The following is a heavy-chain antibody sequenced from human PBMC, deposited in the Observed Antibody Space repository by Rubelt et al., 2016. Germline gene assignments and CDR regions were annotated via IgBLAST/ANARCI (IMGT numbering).Heavy chain of an antibody. CDR2: IIPILGID. CDR1: GGTFSSYA. Sequence: QVQLVQSGAEGKKPGSSVKVSCKASGGTFSSYAISWVRQAPGQGLEWMGRIIPILGIDNYAQKFQGRVTITADKSTSTAYRELSSLRSEDTAVYYCARDRLLDDSSGGDAFDIWGQGTMVTVSS. CDR3: ARDRLLDDSSGGDAFDI. J-gene: IGHJ3*02. D-gene: IGHD3-22*01. V-gene: IGHV1-69*04.